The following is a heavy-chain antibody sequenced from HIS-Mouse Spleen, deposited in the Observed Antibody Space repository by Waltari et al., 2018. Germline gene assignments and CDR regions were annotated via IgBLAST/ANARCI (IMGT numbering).Heavy chain of an antibody. J-gene: IGHJ4*02. V-gene: IGHV3-30*18. CDR2: ISYDGSNK. D-gene: IGHD6-19*01. Sequence: QVRLVESGGGVVQPGRSLRLSCAACGFPFSTYGMPWVRQAPGKGLEWVAVISYDGSNKYYADSVKGRFTISRDNSKNTLYLQMNSLRAEDTAVYYCAKVPGYSSGWYYFDYWGQGTLVTVSS. CDR1: GFPFSTYG. CDR3: AKVPGYSSGWYYFDY.